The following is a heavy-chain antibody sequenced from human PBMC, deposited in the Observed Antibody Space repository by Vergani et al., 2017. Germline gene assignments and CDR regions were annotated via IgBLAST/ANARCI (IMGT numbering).Heavy chain of an antibody. CDR3: VRRNNVVRVTDYFGY. CDR1: GGSISSGDYY. CDR2: IFQSGSP. V-gene: IGHV4-30-4*08. J-gene: IGHJ4*02. Sequence: QVQLQESGPGLVKPSQTLSLTCTVSGGSISSGDYYWSWLRQPPGKGLEWIGYIFQSGSPDYNASLKSRVNISLDKSKNHFSLSLSSVTAADTAVYYCVRRNNVVRVTDYFGYWGQGILVTVSS. D-gene: IGHD3-10*01.